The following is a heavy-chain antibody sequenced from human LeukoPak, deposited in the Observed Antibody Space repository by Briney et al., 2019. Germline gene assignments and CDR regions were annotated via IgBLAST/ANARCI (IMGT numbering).Heavy chain of an antibody. Sequence: GGSLRLSCAASGFTFSTYAMGWVRQAPGKGLEWVSYISSSGSTIYYADSVKGRFTISRDNAKNSLYLQMNSLRAEDTAVYYCARVTDYYGSGSYFLSDNYWGQGTLVTVSS. J-gene: IGHJ4*02. D-gene: IGHD3-10*01. V-gene: IGHV3-48*03. CDR2: ISSSGSTI. CDR3: ARVTDYYGSGSYFLSDNY. CDR1: GFTFSTYA.